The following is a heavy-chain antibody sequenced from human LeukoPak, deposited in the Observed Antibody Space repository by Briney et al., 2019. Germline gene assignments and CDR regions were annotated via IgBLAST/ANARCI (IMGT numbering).Heavy chain of an antibody. CDR3: ARDDLRDEGFDV. CDR1: GFTFTNYN. J-gene: IGHJ3*01. Sequence: GGSLRLSCSASGFTFTNYNMSWVRQAPGKGLEWVSSISTSSVYKHYADSVKGRFTISRDSATNSVYLQMNSLRAEDTAFYYCARDDLRDEGFDVWGQGTMATVSS. CDR2: ISTSSVYK. V-gene: IGHV3-21*04.